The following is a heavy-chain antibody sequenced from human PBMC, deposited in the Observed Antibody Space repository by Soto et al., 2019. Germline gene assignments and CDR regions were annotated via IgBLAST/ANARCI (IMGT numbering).Heavy chain of an antibody. CDR1: GGTFSSYT. Sequence: QVQLVQSGAEVKKPGSSVKVSCKASGGTFSSYTISWVRQAPGQGLEWMGGIIPTFGTADYAQKFQGRVTITAPESPRSGHTAPSSARSAGPALVCCARPSLGAACCSYRMEVGGQGTAVTVSS. J-gene: IGHJ6*02. D-gene: IGHD3-16*01. CDR2: IIPTFGTA. CDR3: ARPSLGAACCSYRMEV. V-gene: IGHV1-69*12.